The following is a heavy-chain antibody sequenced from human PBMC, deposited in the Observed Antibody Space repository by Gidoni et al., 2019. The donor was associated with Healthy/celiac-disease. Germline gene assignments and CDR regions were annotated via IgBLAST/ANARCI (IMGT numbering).Heavy chain of an antibody. J-gene: IGHJ4*02. D-gene: IGHD3-22*01. Sequence: QVQLQESGPGLVKPSETLSLTCPVSGGSISSYYWRWIRQPPGKGLEWIGYIYYSGSTNYNPSLKSRVTISVDTSKNQFSLKLSSVTAADTAVYYCARDRGGYYDSSGRMSLYYWGQGTLVTVSS. CDR1: GGSISSYY. CDR3: ARDRGGYYDSSGRMSLYY. CDR2: IYYSGST. V-gene: IGHV4-59*01.